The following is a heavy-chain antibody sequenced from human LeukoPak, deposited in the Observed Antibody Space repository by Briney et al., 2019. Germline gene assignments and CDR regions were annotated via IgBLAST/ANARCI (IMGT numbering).Heavy chain of an antibody. V-gene: IGHV3-23*01. CDR3: VKPLRDNWFYP. J-gene: IGHJ5*02. CDR2: ISGTGGTI. CDR1: RFTFSASA. Sequence: GGSLRLSCAASRFTFSASAMSWVRQAPGKGLEWVSAISGTGGTIFYADSVKGRFTISRDNSKNTVYLQMNSLRVEDTALYYCVKPLRDNWFYPWGQGTLVTV.